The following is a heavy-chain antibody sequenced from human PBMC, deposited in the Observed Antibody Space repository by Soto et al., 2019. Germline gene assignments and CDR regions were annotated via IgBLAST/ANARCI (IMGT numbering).Heavy chain of an antibody. CDR2: ISSSSSTI. V-gene: IGHV3-48*02. Sequence: GGSLRLSCAASGFTFSSYSMNWVRQAPGKGLEWVSYISSSSSTIYYADSVKGRFTISRDNAKNSLYLQMNSLRDEDTAVYYCARDGRYYDILTGYYLNYFDYWGQGTLVTVSS. CDR1: GFTFSSYS. CDR3: ARDGRYYDILTGYYLNYFDY. D-gene: IGHD3-9*01. J-gene: IGHJ4*02.